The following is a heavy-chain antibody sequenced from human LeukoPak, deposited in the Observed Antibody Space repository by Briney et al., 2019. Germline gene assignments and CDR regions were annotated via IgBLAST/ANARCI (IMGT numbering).Heavy chain of an antibody. Sequence: SETLSLTCTISGGSVSSYYWTWIRQPPGKGLEWIGYIYYSGSTNYNPSLKSRVTISVDTSKNQFSLKLSSVTAADTAVYYCARGYSSSRFDPWGQGTLVTVSS. CDR3: ARGYSSSRFDP. CDR2: IYYSGST. CDR1: GGSVSSYY. D-gene: IGHD6-13*01. V-gene: IGHV4-59*08. J-gene: IGHJ5*02.